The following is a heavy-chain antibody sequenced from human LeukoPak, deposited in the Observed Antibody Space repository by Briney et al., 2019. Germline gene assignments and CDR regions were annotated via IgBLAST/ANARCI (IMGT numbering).Heavy chain of an antibody. CDR2: VGTSADT. J-gene: IGHJ4*02. D-gene: IGHD2-15*01. Sequence: GGSLRLSCLASGFTFSSYAMDWVRQAPGQGLQWVSAVGTSADTYYADSVRGWFTISRDNSKNTLYLQMDSLRAEDTAIYYCTRKTPGRTPFDYWGQGILVTVSS. CDR1: GFTFSSYA. V-gene: IGHV3-23*01. CDR3: TRKTPGRTPFDY.